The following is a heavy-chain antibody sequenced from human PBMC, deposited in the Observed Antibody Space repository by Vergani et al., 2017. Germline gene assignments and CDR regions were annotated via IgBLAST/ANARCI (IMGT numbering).Heavy chain of an antibody. J-gene: IGHJ4*02. Sequence: EVQPVESGGGLVKPGGSLRLSCTTSGFTFSSAWMSWVRQAPGKGLEWVARIRPKTDGETTDYAAPVKGRFTISRDDSKNTLYLQMNSLKTEDTAVYYCTTPTKWELRYDFDYWCQGTLVTVSS. V-gene: IGHV3-15*01. CDR1: GFTFSSAW. CDR2: IRPKTDGETT. D-gene: IGHD3-9*01. CDR3: TTPTKWELRYDFDY.